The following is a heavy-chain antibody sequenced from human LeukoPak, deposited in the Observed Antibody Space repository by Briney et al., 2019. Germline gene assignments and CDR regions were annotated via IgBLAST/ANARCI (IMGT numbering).Heavy chain of an antibody. V-gene: IGHV3-9*01. D-gene: IGHD3-22*01. CDR2: ISWNSGSI. J-gene: IGHJ4*02. CDR1: GFTFDDYA. CDR3: AKASQYYYDSSGYKDY. Sequence: PGRSLRLSCAASGFTFDDYAMHWVRQAPGKGLEWVSGISWNSGSIDYADSVKGRFTISRDNAKNSLYLQMNSLRAEDTALYYCAKASQYYYDSSGYKDYWGQGTLVTVSS.